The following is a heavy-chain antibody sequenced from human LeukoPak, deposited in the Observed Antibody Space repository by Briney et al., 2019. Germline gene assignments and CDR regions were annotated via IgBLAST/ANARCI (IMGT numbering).Heavy chain of an antibody. J-gene: IGHJ4*02. D-gene: IGHD1-26*01. V-gene: IGHV3-7*01. CDR3: TRENSARLSLEY. CDR2: IKQDGSET. Sequence: GGSLRLSCAASGYTYRIYWMNWVRQAPGKGLEWVASIKQDGSETYYMESVQGRFTISRDNDMNFLYLQLSSLRAEDTAVYYCTRENSARLSLEYWGQGTLVTVSS. CDR1: GYTYRIYW.